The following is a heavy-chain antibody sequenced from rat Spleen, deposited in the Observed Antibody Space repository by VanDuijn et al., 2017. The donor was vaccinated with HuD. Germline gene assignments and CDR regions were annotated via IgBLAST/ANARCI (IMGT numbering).Heavy chain of an antibody. CDR1: GFTFSNSA. V-gene: IGHV5-29*01. CDR2: ISYDGSST. J-gene: IGHJ2*01. Sequence: EVQLVESGGGLVQPGRSMKLSCAASGFTFSNSAMAWVRQAPTKGLEWVATISYDGSSTYYRDSVKGRFTISRDNAKSTLYLQMDSLRSEDKAIYYCARGIYGGYNYWGQGVMVTVSS. D-gene: IGHD1-11*01. CDR3: ARGIYGGYNY.